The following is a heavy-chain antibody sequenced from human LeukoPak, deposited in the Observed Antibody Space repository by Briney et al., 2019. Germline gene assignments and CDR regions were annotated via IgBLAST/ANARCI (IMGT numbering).Heavy chain of an antibody. CDR2: IKQDGSEK. CDR1: GLTFSSYW. Sequence: GGSLRLSCAASGLTFSSYWMRWVRQAPGKGLEWVANIKQDGSEKYYVYSLRGGFTISRDNDKTSLYLKLNSLRAEDTAVYYCAIEYSVDTAMVLYYYYYYMDVWGKGTTVTVSS. CDR3: AIEYSVDTAMVLYYYYYYMDV. J-gene: IGHJ6*03. V-gene: IGHV3-7*01. D-gene: IGHD5-18*01.